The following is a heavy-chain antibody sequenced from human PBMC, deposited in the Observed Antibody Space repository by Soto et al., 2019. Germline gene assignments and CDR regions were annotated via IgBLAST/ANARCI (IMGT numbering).Heavy chain of an antibody. CDR2: ISGSGGST. CDR1: GFTFSSYA. Sequence: GGSLRLSCAASGFTFSSYAMSWVRQAPGKGLEWVSAISGSGGSTYYADSVKGRFTISRDNSKNTLYLQMNSLRAEDTAVYYCAKAMALEWLPYYYMDVWGKGTTVTVSS. CDR3: AKAMALEWLPYYYMDV. J-gene: IGHJ6*03. D-gene: IGHD3-3*01. V-gene: IGHV3-23*01.